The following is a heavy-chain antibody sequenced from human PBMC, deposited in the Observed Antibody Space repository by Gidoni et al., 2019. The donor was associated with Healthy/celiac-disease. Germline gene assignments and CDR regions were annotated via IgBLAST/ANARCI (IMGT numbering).Heavy chain of an antibody. CDR1: GSTSSNAW. CDR3: TTDYGDYVYGNY. V-gene: IGHV3-15*01. D-gene: IGHD4-17*01. J-gene: IGHJ4*02. CDR2: IKSKTDGGTT. Sequence: EVQLVESGAGLVKPGASLRLSCAASGSTSSNAWMSWVRQAPGKGLECVGSIKSKTDGGTTDYDAPVKGRFTISRDDSKNTLYLQMNSLKTEDTAVYYCTTDYGDYVYGNYWGQGTLVTVSS.